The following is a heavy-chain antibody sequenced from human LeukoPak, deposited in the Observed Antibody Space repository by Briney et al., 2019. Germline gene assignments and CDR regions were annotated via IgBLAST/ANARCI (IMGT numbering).Heavy chain of an antibody. CDR2: INHSGST. V-gene: IGHV4-34*01. D-gene: IGHD3-10*01. J-gene: IGHJ4*02. CDR3: ASQTYGSGSYGDY. Sequence: SETLSLTCAVYGGSFSGYYWSWIRQPPGKGLEWIGEINHSGSTNYTPSLKSRVTISVDTSKNWFSLKLSSVTAADTAVYYCASQTYGSGSYGDYWGQGTLVTVSS. CDR1: GGSFSGYY.